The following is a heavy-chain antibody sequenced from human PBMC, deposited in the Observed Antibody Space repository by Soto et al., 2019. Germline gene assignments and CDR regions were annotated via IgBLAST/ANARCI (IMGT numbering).Heavy chain of an antibody. Sequence: SVKVSCKASGGTFSSYAISWVRQAPGQGLEWMGGIIPIFGTANYAQKFQGRVTITADESTSTAYMELSSLRSEDTAVYYCARDLSSGTDYYYYGMDVWGQGTTVTVSS. D-gene: IGHD6-19*01. CDR1: GGTFSSYA. V-gene: IGHV1-69*13. CDR2: IIPIFGTA. J-gene: IGHJ6*02. CDR3: ARDLSSGTDYYYYGMDV.